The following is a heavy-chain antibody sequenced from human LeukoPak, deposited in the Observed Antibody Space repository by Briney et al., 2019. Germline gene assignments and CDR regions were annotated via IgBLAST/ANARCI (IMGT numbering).Heavy chain of an antibody. CDR1: GGSLSSYY. CDR3: AGFWSGYYYYYYMDV. D-gene: IGHD3-3*01. Sequence: PSETLSLTCTVSGGSLSSYYWSWIRQPPGKGLEWIGYIYYSGSTNYNPSLKSRVTISVDTSKNQFSLKLSSVTAADTAVYYCAGFWSGYYYYYYMDVWGKGTKVTVSS. J-gene: IGHJ6*03. V-gene: IGHV4-59*01. CDR2: IYYSGST.